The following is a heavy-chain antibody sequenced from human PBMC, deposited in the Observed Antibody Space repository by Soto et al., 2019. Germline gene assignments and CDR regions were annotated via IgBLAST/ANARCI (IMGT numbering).Heavy chain of an antibody. Sequence: SVKVSCKASGGTFSSYAISWVRQAPGQGLEWMGGIIPIFGTANYAQKFQGRVTITADESTSTAYMELSSLRSEDTAVDYCASAFITGTNYYYGRDVWSQGTTVTVSS. D-gene: IGHD1-20*01. CDR3: ASAFITGTNYYYGRDV. CDR1: GGTFSSYA. CDR2: IIPIFGTA. V-gene: IGHV1-69*13. J-gene: IGHJ6*02.